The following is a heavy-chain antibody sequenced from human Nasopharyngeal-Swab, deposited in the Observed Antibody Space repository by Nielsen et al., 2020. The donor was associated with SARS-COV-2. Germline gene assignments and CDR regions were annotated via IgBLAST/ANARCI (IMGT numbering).Heavy chain of an antibody. D-gene: IGHD3-10*01. V-gene: IGHV3-73*01. CDR2: IRSKANSYAT. CDR1: GFTVSGSA. Sequence: GESLQISCAASGFTVSGSAMHWVRQASGKGLEWDGRIRSKANSYATAYAASVKGRFTISRDDSKNTAYLQMNSLKTEDTAVYYCTGTMVQGVWGQGTLVTVSS. CDR3: TGTMVQGV. J-gene: IGHJ4*02.